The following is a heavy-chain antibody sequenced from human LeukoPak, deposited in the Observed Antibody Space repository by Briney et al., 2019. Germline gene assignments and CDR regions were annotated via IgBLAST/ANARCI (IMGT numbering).Heavy chain of an antibody. D-gene: IGHD1-26*01. J-gene: IGHJ3*02. Sequence: PGESLKISCKGSGYSFTSYWIGWVRQMPGKGLEWMGIIYPGDSDTRYSPSFQGQVTISADKSISTAYLQWSSLKASDTAMYYCARRGVGATPGGHNDAFDIWGQGTMVTVSS. CDR3: ARRGVGATPGGHNDAFDI. CDR2: IYPGDSDT. V-gene: IGHV5-51*01. CDR1: GYSFTSYW.